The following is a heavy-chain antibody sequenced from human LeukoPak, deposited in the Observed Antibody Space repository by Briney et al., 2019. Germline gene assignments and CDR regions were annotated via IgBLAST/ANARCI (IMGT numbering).Heavy chain of an antibody. CDR3: SRGPIQLWLHNAMDV. CDR2: IRSKAYGGTT. J-gene: IGHJ6*02. Sequence: GGSLRLSCTASGFTFGDHAMSWVRQAPGKGLEWVGFIRSKAYGGTTEYAASVKGRFTISRDDSKSIAYLQMNSLKTEDTAVYYCSRGPIQLWLHNAMDVWGQGTTVTVSS. CDR1: GFTFGDHA. V-gene: IGHV3-49*04. D-gene: IGHD5-18*01.